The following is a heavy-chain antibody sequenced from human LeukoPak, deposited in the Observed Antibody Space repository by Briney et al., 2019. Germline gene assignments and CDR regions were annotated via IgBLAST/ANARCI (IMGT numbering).Heavy chain of an antibody. V-gene: IGHV3-35*02. J-gene: IGHJ4*02. CDR1: GFTFSSYA. CDR3: AKELDTAMVPDY. CDR2: VSWNGSRT. Sequence: GGSLRLSCAASGFTFSSYAMNWVHQAPGKGLEWVSGVSWNGSRTHYADSVKGQFIISRDNSKNTLYLQMNSLRAEDTAVYYCAKELDTAMVPDYWGQGTLVTVSS. D-gene: IGHD5-18*01.